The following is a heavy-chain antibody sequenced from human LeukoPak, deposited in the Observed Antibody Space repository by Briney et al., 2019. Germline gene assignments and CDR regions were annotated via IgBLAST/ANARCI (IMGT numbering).Heavy chain of an antibody. D-gene: IGHD3-22*01. J-gene: IGHJ4*02. CDR2: ISYDGSNK. V-gene: IGHV3-30*01. CDR3: ARATELYDSNGYYLSDY. Sequence: GGSLRLSCAASGFTFSSYAMSWVRQAPGKGLEWVAVISYDGSNKYYADSVKGRFTISRDNSKNTLYLQMNSLRAEDTAVYYCARATELYDSNGYYLSDYWGQGTLVTVSS. CDR1: GFTFSSYA.